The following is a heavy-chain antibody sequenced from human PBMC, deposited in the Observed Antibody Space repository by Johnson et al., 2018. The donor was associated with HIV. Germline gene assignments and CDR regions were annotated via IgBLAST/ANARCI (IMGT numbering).Heavy chain of an antibody. CDR1: GFTFSSYA. Sequence: QVQLVESGGGLVQPGGSLRLSCVASGFTFSSYAMHWVRQAPGKGLEWVAVISYDGGNKYYADSVKGRFTISRDNSKNTLYLQMNSLIAEDTAVYYCAKWSIVGATFSDAFDIWGQGTMVTVSS. D-gene: IGHD1-26*01. CDR2: ISYDGGNK. CDR3: AKWSIVGATFSDAFDI. J-gene: IGHJ3*02. V-gene: IGHV3-30*18.